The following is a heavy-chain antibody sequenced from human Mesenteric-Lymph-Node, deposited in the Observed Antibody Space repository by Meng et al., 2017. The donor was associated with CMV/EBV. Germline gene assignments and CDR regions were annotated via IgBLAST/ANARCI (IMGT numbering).Heavy chain of an antibody. D-gene: IGHD2-2*01. CDR1: AGSIRNVDYY. Sequence: SAGSIRNVDYYWDWIHQPPGKGLEWIGSIYYSGSPYYNPSHKSEVTISVDTSKNQFSLKVRSMTAPDTAVYYCARRIKGRTTSWVDPWGQGTLVTVSS. V-gene: IGHV4-39*01. CDR2: IYYSGSP. J-gene: IGHJ5*02. CDR3: ARRIKGRTTSWVDP.